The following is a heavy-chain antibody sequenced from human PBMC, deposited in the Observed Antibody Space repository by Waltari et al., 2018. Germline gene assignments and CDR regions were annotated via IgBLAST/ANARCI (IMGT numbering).Heavy chain of an antibody. V-gene: IGHV4-59*08. CDR1: GGSISSYY. CDR2: IYYSGST. Sequence: QVQLQESGPGLVKPSETLSLTCTVSGGSISSYYWSWIRQPPGKGLEWIGYIYYSGSTNYNPSLKSRVTISVDTSKNQFSLKLSSVTAADTAVYYCARHFWGGPAASDYWGQGTLVTVSS. CDR3: ARHFWGGPAASDY. J-gene: IGHJ4*02. D-gene: IGHD2-2*01.